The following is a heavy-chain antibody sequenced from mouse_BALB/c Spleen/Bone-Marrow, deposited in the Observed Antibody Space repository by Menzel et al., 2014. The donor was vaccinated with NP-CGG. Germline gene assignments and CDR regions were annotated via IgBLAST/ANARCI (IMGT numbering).Heavy chain of an antibody. V-gene: IGHV1-54*03. D-gene: IGHD1-1*01. CDR1: GYAFTNYL. CDR3: ARELPRGFAY. Sequence: VQLQQSGADRVRPATSVKVSCKASGYAFTNYLLEWVKQRPGQGLEWIGMINPGWAGTNYNEKFKGKATPTADKSSSTAYMQLSSLTSDDSAVYFCARELPRGFAYRGQGTLVTVSA. J-gene: IGHJ3*01. CDR2: INPGWAGT.